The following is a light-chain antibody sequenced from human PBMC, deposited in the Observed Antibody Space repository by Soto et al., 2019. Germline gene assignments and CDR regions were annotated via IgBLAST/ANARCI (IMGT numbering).Light chain of an antibody. CDR1: QSVSSY. V-gene: IGKV3-11*01. J-gene: IGKJ3*01. Sequence: EIVLTQSPATLSLSPGERATLSCRASQSVSSYLAWYQQKPGQAPRLLIYDASNRATGIPARFSGSGSGTDFTLTIDSLQPEDFATYYCQQSYNSPFNFGPGTKVDMK. CDR3: QQSYNSPFN. CDR2: DAS.